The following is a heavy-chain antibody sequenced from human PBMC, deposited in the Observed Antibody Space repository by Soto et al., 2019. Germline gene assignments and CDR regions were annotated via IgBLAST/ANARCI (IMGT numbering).Heavy chain of an antibody. CDR1: GGTFSSYA. Sequence: QVQLVQSGAEVKKPGSSVKVSCKASGGTFSSYAISWVRQAPGQGLEWMGGIIPIFGTANYAQKFQGRVTITADESTSTAYMELSSLRSEDTAVYYCAQNASPIVVAPGDAYYYYGMDVWGQGTTVTVSS. CDR2: IIPIFGTA. D-gene: IGHD2-2*01. V-gene: IGHV1-69*01. J-gene: IGHJ6*02. CDR3: AQNASPIVVAPGDAYYYYGMDV.